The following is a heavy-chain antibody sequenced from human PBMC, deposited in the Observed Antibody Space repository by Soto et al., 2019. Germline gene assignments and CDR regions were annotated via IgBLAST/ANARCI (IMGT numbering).Heavy chain of an antibody. V-gene: IGHV3-33*01. D-gene: IGHD3-22*01. CDR1: GFTFSSYG. Sequence: QVQLVESGGGVVQPGRSLRLSCAASGFTFSSYGMHWVRQAPGKGLEWVAVIWYDGSNKYYADSVKGRFTISRDNSKNTLYLQMNSLRAEDTAVYYCARGKAYYYDSRELDAFDIWGQGTMVTVSS. CDR3: ARGKAYYYDSRELDAFDI. CDR2: IWYDGSNK. J-gene: IGHJ3*02.